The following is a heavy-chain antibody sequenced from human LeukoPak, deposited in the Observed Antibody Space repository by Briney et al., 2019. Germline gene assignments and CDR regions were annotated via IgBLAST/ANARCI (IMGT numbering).Heavy chain of an antibody. CDR2: IYISGST. J-gene: IGHJ4*02. CDR1: GGSISSGSYY. D-gene: IGHD3-3*01. V-gene: IGHV4-61*02. CDR3: AGTHYDFWSGHEEGFDY. Sequence: PSETLSLTCTVSGGSISSGSYYWSWIRQPAGKGLEWIGRIYISGSTNYNPSLKSRVTISVDTSKNQFSLKLSSVTAADTAVYYCAGTHYDFWSGHEEGFDYWGQGTLVTVSS.